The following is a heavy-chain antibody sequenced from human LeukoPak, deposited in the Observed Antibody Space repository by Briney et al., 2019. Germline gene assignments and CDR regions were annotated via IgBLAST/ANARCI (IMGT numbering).Heavy chain of an antibody. CDR3: AGWGIRQLQADKRGGSYQRDWDFDY. CDR1: GYTFTSYG. CDR2: ISAYNGNT. Sequence: GASVKVSCKASGYTFTSYGISWVRQAPGQGLEWMGWISAYNGNTNYAQKLQGRVTMTTDTSTSTAYMELRSLRSDDTAVYYCAGWGIRQLQADKRGGSYQRDWDFDYWGQGTLVTVSS. V-gene: IGHV1-18*01. D-gene: IGHD2-15*01. J-gene: IGHJ4*02.